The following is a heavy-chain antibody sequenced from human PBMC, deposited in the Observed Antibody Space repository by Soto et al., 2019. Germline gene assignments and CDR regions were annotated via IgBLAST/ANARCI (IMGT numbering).Heavy chain of an antibody. CDR3: GNIGYCSGSACPKFYFDY. J-gene: IGHJ4*02. Sequence: PGESLKISCKASGYRFSSYWIGWVRQMPGKGLEWMGIIYPGDSDVKYSPSFQGHVTISADKSINTAYLQWSSLKASETAIHYCGNIGYCSGSACPKFYFDYWGQGVLLTVS. V-gene: IGHV5-51*01. CDR2: IYPGDSDV. CDR1: GYRFSSYW. D-gene: IGHD2-15*01.